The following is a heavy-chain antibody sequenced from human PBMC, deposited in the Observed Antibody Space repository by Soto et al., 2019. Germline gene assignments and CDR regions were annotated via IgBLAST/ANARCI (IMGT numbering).Heavy chain of an antibody. CDR1: GGSISSGGYY. CDR3: ARGPGGYSYGYYFDY. V-gene: IGHV4-61*08. J-gene: IGHJ4*02. Sequence: SETLSLTCTVSGGSISSGGYYWSWIRQPPGKGLEWIGYIYYSGSTNYNPSLKSRVTISVDTSKNQFSLKLSSVTAADTAVYYCARGPGGYSYGYYFDYWGQGTLVTVSS. D-gene: IGHD5-18*01. CDR2: IYYSGST.